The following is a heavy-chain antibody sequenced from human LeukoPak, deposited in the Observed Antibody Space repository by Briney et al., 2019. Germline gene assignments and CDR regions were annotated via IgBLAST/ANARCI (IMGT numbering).Heavy chain of an antibody. CDR2: IYSSGST. CDR3: ARGRRIAPPVLGWGPKPYHYYYYMDV. Sequence: SETLSLGCTVSRDSISNYHWTWIRQPPGKGLEWIGYIYSSGSTNYNPSLNSRVTMSVDTSKNQFSLKLTSVTTADTALYYCARGRRIAPPVLGWGPKPYHYYYYMDVWGKGTPVTVSS. V-gene: IGHV4-59*01. D-gene: IGHD3-10*01. CDR1: RDSISNYH. J-gene: IGHJ6*03.